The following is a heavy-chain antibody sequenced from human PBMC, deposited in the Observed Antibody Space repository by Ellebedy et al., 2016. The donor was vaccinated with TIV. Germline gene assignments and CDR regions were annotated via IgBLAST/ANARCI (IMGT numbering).Heavy chain of an antibody. CDR2: IYNDGGT. J-gene: IGHJ5*02. CDR3: ASDPRGGGDYGDNCFDP. D-gene: IGHD4-17*01. V-gene: IGHV3-66*01. CDR1: GFTVSTYF. Sequence: GESLKISCAASGFTVSTYFMNWVRQTPGKGLEWVSVIYNDGGTNYTDSVKGRFTISTDSSKNTLYLQLNSLRVEDTAGYYCASDPRGGGDYGDNCFDPWGQGTLVTVSS.